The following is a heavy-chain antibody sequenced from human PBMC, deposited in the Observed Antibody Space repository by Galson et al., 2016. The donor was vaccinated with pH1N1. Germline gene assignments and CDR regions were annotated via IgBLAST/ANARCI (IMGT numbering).Heavy chain of an antibody. Sequence: SVKVSCKAPGVNFSSYAINWVRQAPGQGLEWVGGISPMFRTTNHAQNFQGRLTITADETTTTDYMELKSLRSEDTAVYHCARYRGKTSVRSLGLDYWGHGTLVTVSS. V-gene: IGHV1-69*13. CDR2: ISPMFRTT. CDR3: ARYRGKTSVRSLGLDY. CDR1: GVNFSSYA. D-gene: IGHD3-16*01. J-gene: IGHJ4*01.